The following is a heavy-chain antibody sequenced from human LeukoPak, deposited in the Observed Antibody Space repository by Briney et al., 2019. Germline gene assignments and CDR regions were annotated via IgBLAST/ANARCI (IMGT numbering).Heavy chain of an antibody. J-gene: IGHJ4*02. Sequence: TSETLSLTCTVSGGSISSYYWSWIRQPAGKGLEWIGRIYSSGSSNYNPSLKSRVTMSVDTPKNQFSLKLTSVTAADTAVYYCARDFGDYTFDYWGQGTLVTVSS. V-gene: IGHV4-4*07. D-gene: IGHD4-17*01. CDR2: IYSSGSS. CDR1: GGSISSYY. CDR3: ARDFGDYTFDY.